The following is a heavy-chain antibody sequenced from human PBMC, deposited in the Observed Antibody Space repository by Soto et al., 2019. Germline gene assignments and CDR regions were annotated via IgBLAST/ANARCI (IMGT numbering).Heavy chain of an antibody. D-gene: IGHD3-3*01. V-gene: IGHV4-34*01. Sequence: PXETLSVPFGVYGGSFSAYSWTWLRQSPGKGLEWIGEITHGGSTDYNPALKSRLVMSVDTSKNQFSLRVTSVTAADAAVYFCARARFDYWSHIYYGLDLWGQGTTVTVSS. CDR1: GGSFSAYS. J-gene: IGHJ6*02. CDR2: ITHGGST. CDR3: ARARFDYWSHIYYGLDL.